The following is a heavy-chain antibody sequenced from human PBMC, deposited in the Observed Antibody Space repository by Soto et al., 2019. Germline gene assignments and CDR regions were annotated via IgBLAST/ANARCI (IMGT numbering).Heavy chain of an antibody. V-gene: IGHV2-5*01. CDR3: AHDSGDYGDFDY. CDR2: IYWNDDK. Sequence: QITLKESGPPLVKPTQPLTLTCTFSGFSLSTSGVGVGWIRQPPGKALEWLALIYWNDDKRYSPSLKSRLTITKDTSKNQVVLTMTNMDPVDTATYYCAHDSGDYGDFDYWGQGTLVTVSS. J-gene: IGHJ4*02. D-gene: IGHD4-17*01. CDR1: GFSLSTSGVG.